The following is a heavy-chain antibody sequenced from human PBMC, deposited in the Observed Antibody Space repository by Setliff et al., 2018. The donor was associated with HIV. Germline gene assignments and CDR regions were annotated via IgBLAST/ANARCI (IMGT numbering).Heavy chain of an antibody. CDR1: GGTFRSHS. D-gene: IGHD3-10*01. CDR3: ARGALLAVFDFDH. V-gene: IGHV1-3*01. CDR2: INVGNGDT. J-gene: IGHJ4*01. Sequence: ASVKVSCKASGGTFRSHSISWVRQAPGQSLEWMGWINVGNGDTKYSQDLQGRITITRDTSANTAYMELSRLRSDDTAVYFCARGALLAVFDFDHWGHGTLVTVSS.